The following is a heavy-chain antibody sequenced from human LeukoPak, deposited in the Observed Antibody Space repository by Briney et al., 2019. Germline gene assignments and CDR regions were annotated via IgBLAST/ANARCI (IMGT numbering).Heavy chain of an antibody. V-gene: IGHV3-74*01. CDR2: INQDGSST. CDR1: GFSFSSTW. J-gene: IGHJ4*02. D-gene: IGHD2-2*01. Sequence: HPGGSLRLSCAASGFSFSSTWMHWVRQAPAKGLVWVSRINQDGSSTYYADSVKGRFTISRDNSKNTLYLQMNSLRAEDTAVYYCARVWVVPAAQSGGPFDYWGQGTLVTVSS. CDR3: ARVWVVPAAQSGGPFDY.